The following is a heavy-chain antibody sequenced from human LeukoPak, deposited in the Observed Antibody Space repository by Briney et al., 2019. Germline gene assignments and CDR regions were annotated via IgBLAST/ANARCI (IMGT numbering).Heavy chain of an antibody. CDR2: IYYSGST. J-gene: IGHJ4*02. V-gene: IGHV4-30-4*01. CDR1: GGSISSGGYY. D-gene: IGHD3-22*01. Sequence: SESLSLTCTVSGGSISSGGYYWSWIRQPPGKGLEWIGYIYYSGSTYYNPSLKSRVTISVDTSKNQFSLKLSSVTAADTAVYYCARDYDSSGYYYRWGQGTLVTVSS. CDR3: ARDYDSSGYYYR.